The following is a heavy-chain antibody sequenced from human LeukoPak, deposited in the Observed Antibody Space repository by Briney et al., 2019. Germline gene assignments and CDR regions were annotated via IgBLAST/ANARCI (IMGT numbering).Heavy chain of an antibody. V-gene: IGHV4-59*08. J-gene: IGHJ6*02. CDR1: GGSISSYY. CDR3: ARHGVVADHYYYYYGMDV. D-gene: IGHD3-3*01. CDR2: IYYSGST. Sequence: KPSETLSLTCTVSGGSISSYYWSWIRQPPGKGLEWIGYIYYSGSTNYNPSLKSRVTISVDTSKNQFSLKLSSVTAADTAVYYCARHGVVADHYYYYYGMDVWGQGTTVTVSS.